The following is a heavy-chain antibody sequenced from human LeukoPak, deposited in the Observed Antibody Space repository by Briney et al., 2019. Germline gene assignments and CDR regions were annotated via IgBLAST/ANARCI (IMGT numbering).Heavy chain of an antibody. D-gene: IGHD2-2*01. J-gene: IGHJ2*01. CDR2: IYTSGST. Sequence: SETLSLTCTVSGGSISSYYWSWIRQPAGKGLEWVGRIYTSGSTNYNPSLKSRVTMSVDTSKNQFSLKLSSLTAADTAVYYCARDALYCSSTSCYRYWYLDLWGRGTLVTVSS. V-gene: IGHV4-4*07. CDR1: GGSISSYY. CDR3: ARDALYCSSTSCYRYWYLDL.